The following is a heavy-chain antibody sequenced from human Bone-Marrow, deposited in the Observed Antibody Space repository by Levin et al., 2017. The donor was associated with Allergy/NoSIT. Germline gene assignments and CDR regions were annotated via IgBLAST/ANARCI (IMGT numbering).Heavy chain of an antibody. CDR1: GASIGSGTFY. V-gene: IGHV4-61*02. CDR2: VYTSGST. CDR3: ARAALGDYVWGNFRHRAYYVDY. Sequence: SQTLSLTCSVSGASIGSGTFYWNWIRQPAGKGLEWIGRVYTSGSTNYNPSLRSRVTISLDTSKNQFSLKLSSVTAADTAIHYCARAALGDYVWGNFRHRAYYVDYWGQGSLVTVSS. J-gene: IGHJ4*02. D-gene: IGHD3-16*02.